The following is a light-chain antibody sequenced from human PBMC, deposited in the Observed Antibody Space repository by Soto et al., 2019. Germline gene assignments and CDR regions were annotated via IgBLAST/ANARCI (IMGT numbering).Light chain of an antibody. CDR1: QSISSW. CDR2: DVS. V-gene: IGKV1-5*01. Sequence: DVQMTQSPSSLSASVGDRFTITCRASQSISSWLAWYQQKPGKAPKLLIYDVSSLESGVPSRFSGSGSGTEFTLTISSLQTDDFATYYCQQYNTFWTFGQGTKVDIK. J-gene: IGKJ1*01. CDR3: QQYNTFWT.